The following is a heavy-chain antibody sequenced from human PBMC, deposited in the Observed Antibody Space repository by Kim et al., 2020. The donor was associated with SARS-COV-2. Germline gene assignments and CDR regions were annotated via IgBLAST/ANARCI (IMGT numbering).Heavy chain of an antibody. V-gene: IGHV4-39*01. CDR2: IYYSGST. D-gene: IGHD6-19*01. Sequence: SETLSLTCTVSGGSISSSSYYWGWIRQPPGKGLEWIGSIYYSGSTYYNPSLKSRFTISVDTSKNQFSLKLSSVTAADTAVYYCASLGYSSGWYWFDPWGQGTLVTVSS. J-gene: IGHJ5*02. CDR3: ASLGYSSGWYWFDP. CDR1: GGSISSSSYY.